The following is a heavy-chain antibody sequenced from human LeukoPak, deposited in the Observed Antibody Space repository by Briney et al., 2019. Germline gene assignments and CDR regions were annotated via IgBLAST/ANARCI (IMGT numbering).Heavy chain of an antibody. D-gene: IGHD2-15*01. V-gene: IGHV1-3*01. CDR2: INDGNGNT. Sequence: ASVKVSCKASGYSFTSYAMHWVRQAPGQRLEWMGWINDGNGNTKYSQKFQRRVTITRDTSASTAYMELSSLRSEDTAVYYCARDQDIGLLVAGTRGGFDPWGQGTLVTVSS. CDR3: ARDQDIGLLVAGTRGGFDP. J-gene: IGHJ5*02. CDR1: GYSFTSYA.